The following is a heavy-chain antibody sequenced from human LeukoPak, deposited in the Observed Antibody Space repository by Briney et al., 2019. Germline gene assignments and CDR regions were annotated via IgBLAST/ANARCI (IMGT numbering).Heavy chain of an antibody. Sequence: GASLQISCKGSGYSFTSYWIGWVRQMPGKGLEWMGIIYPGDSDTRYSPSFQGQVTISADKSISTAYLQWSSLKASDTAMYYCARGYSSGWLTSPGTYFDYWGQGTLVTVSS. V-gene: IGHV5-51*01. CDR1: GYSFTSYW. CDR3: ARGYSSGWLTSPGTYFDY. D-gene: IGHD6-19*01. J-gene: IGHJ4*02. CDR2: IYPGDSDT.